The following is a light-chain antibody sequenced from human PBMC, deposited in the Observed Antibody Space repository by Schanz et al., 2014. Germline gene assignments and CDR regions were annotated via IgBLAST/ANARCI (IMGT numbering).Light chain of an antibody. Sequence: QFVLTQPPSASGTPGQRVTISCSGSSSNIGTNTVIWYQQLPGTAPKLLIHSTNQRPSGVPDRFSGSKSGTSASLAIIGLQSEDEADYYCQSYDSRLSAWVFGGGTKLTVL. CDR1: SSNIGTNT. CDR3: QSYDSRLSAWV. CDR2: STN. J-gene: IGLJ3*02. V-gene: IGLV1-44*01.